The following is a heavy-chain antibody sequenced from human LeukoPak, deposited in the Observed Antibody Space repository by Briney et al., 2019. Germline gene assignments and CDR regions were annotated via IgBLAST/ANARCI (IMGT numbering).Heavy chain of an antibody. CDR2: IYYSGST. Sequence: SQTLSLTCTVSGGSISSGDYYWSWIRQPPGKGLEWIGYIYYSGSTYYNPSLKSRVTISVDTSKNQFSLKLSSVTAADTAVYYCARGIAARGPLVDWGQGTLVTVSS. CDR1: GGSISSGDYY. CDR3: ARGIAARGPLVD. V-gene: IGHV4-30-4*08. J-gene: IGHJ4*02. D-gene: IGHD6-6*01.